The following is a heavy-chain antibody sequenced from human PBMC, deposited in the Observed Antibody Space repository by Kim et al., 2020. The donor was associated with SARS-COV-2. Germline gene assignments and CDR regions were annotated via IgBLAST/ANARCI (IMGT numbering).Heavy chain of an antibody. CDR3: ARGRSSSSEDWFDP. CDR1: GGSFSGYY. V-gene: IGHV4-34*01. J-gene: IGHJ5*02. D-gene: IGHD6-6*01. CDR2: INHSGST. Sequence: SETLSLTCAVYGGSFSGYYWSWIRQPPGKGLEWIGEINHSGSTNYNPSLKSRVTISVDTSKNQFSLKLSSVTAADTAVYYCARGRSSSSEDWFDPWGQGTLVTVSS.